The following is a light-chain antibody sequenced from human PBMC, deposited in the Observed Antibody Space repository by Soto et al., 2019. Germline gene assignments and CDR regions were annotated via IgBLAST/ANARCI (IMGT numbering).Light chain of an antibody. CDR1: QSVSSSY. CDR2: GAS. CDR3: QQYGSSPFT. J-gene: IGKJ3*01. Sequence: EIVLTQSPGTLYLSPGERATLSCRASQSVSSSYLAWYQQKPGQAPRLLIYGASSRATGIPDRFSGSGSGTDFTLTISRMEPEDLAVYYGQQYGSSPFTFGARTKVDIK. V-gene: IGKV3-20*01.